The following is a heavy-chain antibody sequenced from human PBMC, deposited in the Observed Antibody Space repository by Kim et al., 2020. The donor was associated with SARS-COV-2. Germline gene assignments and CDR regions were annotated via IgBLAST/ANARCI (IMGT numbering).Heavy chain of an antibody. Sequence: SETLSLTCTVSGGSISSYYWSWIRQPPGKGLEWIGYIYYSGSTNYNPSLKSRVTISVDTSKNQFSLKLSSVTAADTAVYYCARVGYSGYLYFDYWGQGTLVTVSS. J-gene: IGHJ4*02. CDR3: ARVGYSGYLYFDY. CDR2: IYYSGST. D-gene: IGHD5-12*01. V-gene: IGHV4-59*13. CDR1: GGSISSYY.